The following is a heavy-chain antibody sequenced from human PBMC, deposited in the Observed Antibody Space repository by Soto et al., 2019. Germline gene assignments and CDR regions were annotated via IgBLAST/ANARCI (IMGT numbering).Heavy chain of an antibody. CDR2: VFYTGFT. V-gene: IGHV4-39*01. D-gene: IGHD1-20*01. J-gene: IGHJ4*02. Sequence: SETLSLTCAVSVASIIGSYYYWAWLRQSPGKGPEWIGSVFYTGFTSYNPSLESRVSVSVDTSKSQFSLKLSAVTAADTAVYYCATSQKGYNWNYFDHWGQGALVNVS. CDR1: VASIIGSYYY. CDR3: ATSQKGYNWNYFDH.